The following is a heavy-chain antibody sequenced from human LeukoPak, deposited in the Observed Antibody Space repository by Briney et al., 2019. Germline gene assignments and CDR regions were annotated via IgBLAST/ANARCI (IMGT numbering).Heavy chain of an antibody. J-gene: IGHJ4*02. Sequence: SETLSLTCTVSGDSMSTYYWSWIRQPPGKGLEWIRYIYYSGVTNYSPSLKSRVTISVDTSRNHFTLKLSSVTAADTALYYCARDRSWGYFDYWGQGTLVTVSS. CDR2: IYYSGVT. V-gene: IGHV4-59*01. CDR3: ARDRSWGYFDY. D-gene: IGHD3-16*01. CDR1: GDSMSTYY.